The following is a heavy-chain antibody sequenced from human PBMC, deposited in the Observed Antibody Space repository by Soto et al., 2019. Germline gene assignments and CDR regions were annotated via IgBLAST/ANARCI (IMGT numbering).Heavy chain of an antibody. Sequence: GASVKVSCKASGYTFTSYYMHWVRQAPGQGLEWMGIINPSGGSTSYAQKFQGRVTMTRDTSTSTVYMELSSLRSEDTAVYYCARDWGYYGSGSSQIQPYNWFDPWGQGTLVTVSS. J-gene: IGHJ5*02. V-gene: IGHV1-46*01. CDR1: GYTFTSYY. CDR2: INPSGGST. D-gene: IGHD3-10*01. CDR3: ARDWGYYGSGSSQIQPYNWFDP.